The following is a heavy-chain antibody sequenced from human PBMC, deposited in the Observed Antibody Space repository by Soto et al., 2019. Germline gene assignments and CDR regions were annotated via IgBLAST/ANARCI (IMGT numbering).Heavy chain of an antibody. CDR1: GFTFSDYA. CDR2: ISATGGNV. J-gene: IGHJ2*01. V-gene: IGHV3-23*01. CDR3: AKVAGGLGYFDL. Sequence: PGGSLRLSCVASGFTFSDYAVTWVRQAPGKGLEWVATISATGGNVEYTDSLKGRFTISRDNSKNTLYLQLNGLTSDDTAVHYCAKVAGGLGYFDLWGRGTLVTVSS. D-gene: IGHD3-16*01.